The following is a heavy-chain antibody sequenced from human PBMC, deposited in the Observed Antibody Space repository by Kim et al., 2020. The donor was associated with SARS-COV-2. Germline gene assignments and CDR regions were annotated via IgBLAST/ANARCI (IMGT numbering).Heavy chain of an antibody. V-gene: IGHV4-34*01. D-gene: IGHD6-13*01. Sequence: SETLSLTCAVYGGSFSGYYWSWIRQPPGKGLEWIGEINHSGSTNYNPSLKSRVTISVDTSKNQFSLKLSSVTAADQAVYYCARVVSYSSSWYLTDAFDIWGQGTMVTVSS. J-gene: IGHJ3*02. CDR2: INHSGST. CDR1: GGSFSGYY. CDR3: ARVVSYSSSWYLTDAFDI.